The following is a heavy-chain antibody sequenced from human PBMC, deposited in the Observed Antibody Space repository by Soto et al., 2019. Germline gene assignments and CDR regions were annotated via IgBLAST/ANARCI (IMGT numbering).Heavy chain of an antibody. CDR3: VREGETVRLVEFVL. V-gene: IGHV3-23*01. D-gene: IGHD4-4*01. J-gene: IGHJ4*02. Sequence: PGGSLRLSCATSGFTFHDYAMSWVRQAPGKGLEWVSAIAFTGSATCYSDCVKGRFTISRDNSKNIVYLQMNRLRVDDTASYYVVREGETVRLVEFVLWGQGAQVTVCS. CDR1: GFTFHDYA. CDR2: IAFTGSAT.